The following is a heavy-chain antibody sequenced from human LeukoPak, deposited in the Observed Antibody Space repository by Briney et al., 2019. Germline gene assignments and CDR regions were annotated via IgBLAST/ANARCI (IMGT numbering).Heavy chain of an antibody. J-gene: IGHJ4*02. CDR2: ISAYNGDT. V-gene: IGHV1-18*01. CDR3: AKSRSLGYCSGGNCYSYFDY. CDR1: GYTFISYG. Sequence: ASVKVSCKASGYTFISYGITWVRQAPGQGLEWMGWISAYNGDTNYAQSLQGRVTMTTDTSTSTAYMELRSLRSDDTAVYYCAKSRSLGYCSGGNCYSYFDYWGQGTLVTVSS. D-gene: IGHD2-15*01.